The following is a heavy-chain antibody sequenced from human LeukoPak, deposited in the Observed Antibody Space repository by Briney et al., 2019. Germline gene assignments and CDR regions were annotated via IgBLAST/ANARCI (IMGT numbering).Heavy chain of an antibody. D-gene: IGHD6-13*01. CDR2: ISYDGSNK. V-gene: IGHV3-30*18. J-gene: IGHJ6*02. CDR3: AKDQDSSSWRKRHFHDYGMDV. Sequence: GGSLRLSCAASGFTFSTYGMHWVRQAPGKGLEWVAVISYDGSNKYYADSVKGRFTISRDNSTLYLQMNSLRAEDTAVYYCAKDQDSSSWRKRHFHDYGMDVWGQGTTVTVSS. CDR1: GFTFSTYG.